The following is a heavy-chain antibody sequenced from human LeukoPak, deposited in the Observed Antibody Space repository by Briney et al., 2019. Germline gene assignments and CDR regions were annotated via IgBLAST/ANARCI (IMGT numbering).Heavy chain of an antibody. V-gene: IGHV3-7*01. Sequence: GGSLRLSCAASGFTFSSYWMSWVRQAPGKGLEWVANIKQDGSEKYYVDSVKGRFTISRDNAKNTLYLQTNSLRAEDTAVYYCARARAAAGGDAFDIWGQGTMVTVSS. D-gene: IGHD6-13*01. CDR2: IKQDGSEK. J-gene: IGHJ3*02. CDR3: ARARAAAGGDAFDI. CDR1: GFTFSSYW.